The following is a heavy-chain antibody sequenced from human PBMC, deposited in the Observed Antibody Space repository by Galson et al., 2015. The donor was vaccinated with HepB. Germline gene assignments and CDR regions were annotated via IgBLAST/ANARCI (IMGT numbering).Heavy chain of an antibody. CDR3: ATAGFGESRGAFDI. J-gene: IGHJ3*02. CDR1: GYTLTELS. D-gene: IGHD3-10*01. V-gene: IGHV1-24*01. CDR2: FDPEDGET. Sequence: SVKVSCKVSGYTLTELSMHWVRQAPGKGLEWMGGFDPEDGETIYAQKFQGRVTMTEDTSTDTAYMELSSLRSEDTAVYYCATAGFGESRGAFDIWGQGTMVTVSS.